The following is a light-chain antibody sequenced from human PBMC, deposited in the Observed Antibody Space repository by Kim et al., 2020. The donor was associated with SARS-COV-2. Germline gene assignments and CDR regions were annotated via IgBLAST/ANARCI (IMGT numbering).Light chain of an antibody. Sequence: PGERATLSCRASQSISRTYIAWYRQKPGQAPRLLISGASSRAAGIPNRFSGSGSGTDFTLTISRLEPEDFAVYFCQQYGDSPITFGQGTRLEIK. V-gene: IGKV3-20*01. CDR3: QQYGDSPIT. CDR2: GAS. CDR1: QSISRTY. J-gene: IGKJ5*01.